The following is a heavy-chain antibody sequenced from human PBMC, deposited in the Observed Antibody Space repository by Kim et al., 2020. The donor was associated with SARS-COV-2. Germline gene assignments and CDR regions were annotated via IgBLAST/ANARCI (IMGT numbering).Heavy chain of an antibody. CDR3: ARGGRDSSGWYGFDY. V-gene: IGHV4-39*07. Sequence: SETLSLTCTVSGGSISSSSYYWGWIRQPPGKGLEWIGSIYYSGSTYYNPSLKSRVTISVDTSKNPFSLKLSSVTAADTAVYYCARGGRDSSGWYGFDYWGQGTLVTVSS. J-gene: IGHJ4*02. D-gene: IGHD6-19*01. CDR2: IYYSGST. CDR1: GGSISSSSYY.